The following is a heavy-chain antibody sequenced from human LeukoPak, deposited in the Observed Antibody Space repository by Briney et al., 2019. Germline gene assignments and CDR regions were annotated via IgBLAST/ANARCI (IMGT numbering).Heavy chain of an antibody. V-gene: IGHV3-9*01. CDR2: ISWNSGSI. D-gene: IGHD3-22*01. CDR1: GFTFDDYA. J-gene: IGHJ4*02. Sequence: GGSLRLSCAASGFTFDDYAMHWVRQAPGKGLEWVSGISWNSGSIGYADSVKGRFTISRDNAKNSLYLQMNSLRGEDTAVYYCASVNYYDRMYYFDYWGQGTLVTVSS. CDR3: ASVNYYDRMYYFDY.